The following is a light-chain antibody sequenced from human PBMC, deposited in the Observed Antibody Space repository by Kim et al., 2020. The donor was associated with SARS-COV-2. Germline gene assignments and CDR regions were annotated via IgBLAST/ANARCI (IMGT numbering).Light chain of an antibody. V-gene: IGLV3-1*01. CDR2: QDS. Sequence: SVAPGQTTSITSSENKLGDKYACWYQKKPGQSPVLVIYQDSKRPSGIPERFSGSNSGNTATLTISGTQAMDEADYYCQAWDSSTAVFGGGTKLTVL. J-gene: IGLJ3*02. CDR3: QAWDSSTAV. CDR1: KLGDKY.